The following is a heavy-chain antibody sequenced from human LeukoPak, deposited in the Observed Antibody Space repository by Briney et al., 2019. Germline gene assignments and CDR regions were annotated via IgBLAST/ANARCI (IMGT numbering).Heavy chain of an antibody. D-gene: IGHD3-9*01. V-gene: IGHV4-34*01. J-gene: IGHJ4*02. Sequence: SETLSLTCAIYGGSFGGYSWAWIRQPPGEGLEWIGEVSHTGSTNYNPSLKSRVTMSADTSKSQFSLSLSSVTAADTAVYYCARVRAPFSTGYYHYWGQGTLVTVSS. CDR1: GGSFGGYS. CDR3: ARVRAPFSTGYYHY. CDR2: VSHTGST.